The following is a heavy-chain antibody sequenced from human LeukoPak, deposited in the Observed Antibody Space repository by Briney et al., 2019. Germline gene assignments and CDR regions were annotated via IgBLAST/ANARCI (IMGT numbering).Heavy chain of an antibody. CDR1: DYTYTSYG. CDR3: ERGGLNTFDDY. V-gene: IGHV1-18*01. J-gene: IGHJ4*02. Sequence: GASVKVSCKASDYTYTSYGINWVRQAPGQGLEWMGWISIYNGNTYYAQKLQGRVTMTTDTSTSTAHMELRSLRSDDTAVYYCERGGLNTFDDYWGQGTLVTVSS. CDR2: ISIYNGNT. D-gene: IGHD2-2*02.